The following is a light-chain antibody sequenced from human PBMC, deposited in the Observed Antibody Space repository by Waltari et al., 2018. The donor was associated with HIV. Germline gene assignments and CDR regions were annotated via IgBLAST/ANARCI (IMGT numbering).Light chain of an antibody. CDR1: SLRDYY. Sequence: SSDLTQDPDVSVALGQTVRITCQGDSLRDYYASWYQQKPGQAPILVIYCNGDRPSGSPDRFSGSRSVITASLTITGAQAEDEADYYCNSRDRSGNHLFAAGTTVTVL. J-gene: IGLJ1*01. CDR3: NSRDRSGNHL. V-gene: IGLV3-19*01. CDR2: CNG.